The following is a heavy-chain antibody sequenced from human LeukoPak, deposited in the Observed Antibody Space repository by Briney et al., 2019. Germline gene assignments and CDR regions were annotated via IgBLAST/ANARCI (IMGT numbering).Heavy chain of an antibody. CDR3: ARVGRGSGYEGRKEEIDY. CDR1: GGSFSGYY. D-gene: IGHD5-12*01. CDR2: INHSGST. Sequence: SETLSLTCAVYGGSFSGYYWSWIRQPPGKGLEWIGEINHSGSTNYNPSLKSRVTISVDTSKNQFSLKLSSVTAADTAVYYCARVGRGSGYEGRKEEIDYWGQGTLVTVSS. J-gene: IGHJ4*02. V-gene: IGHV4-34*01.